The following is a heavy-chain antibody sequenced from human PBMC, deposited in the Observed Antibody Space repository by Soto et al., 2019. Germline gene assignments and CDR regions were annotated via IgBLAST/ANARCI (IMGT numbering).Heavy chain of an antibody. CDR2: ISAYNGNT. CDR3: ARDGQSWSGSLNWFDP. CDR1: GYTFTSYG. J-gene: IGHJ5*02. D-gene: IGHD3-3*01. V-gene: IGHV1-18*01. Sequence: ASVKVSCKASGYTFTSYGISWVRQAPGQGLEWMGWISAYNGNTNYAQKLQGRVTMTTDTSTSTAYMELRSLRSDDTAVYYCARDGQSWSGSLNWFDPWGQGTLVTVSS.